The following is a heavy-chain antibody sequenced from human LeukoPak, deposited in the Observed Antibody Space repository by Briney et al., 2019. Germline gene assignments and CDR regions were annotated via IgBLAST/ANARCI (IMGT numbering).Heavy chain of an antibody. J-gene: IGHJ6*02. D-gene: IGHD4-17*01. V-gene: IGHV1-24*01. CDR2: FDPEDGET. CDR1: GYTFTGYY. CDR3: ATDSEIGAVTTRYYYGMDV. Sequence: ASVKVSCKASGYTFTGYYMHWVRQAPGKGLEWMGGFDPEDGETIYAQKFQGRVTMTEDTSTDTAYMELSSLRSEDTAVYYCATDSEIGAVTTRYYYGMDVWGQGTTVTVSS.